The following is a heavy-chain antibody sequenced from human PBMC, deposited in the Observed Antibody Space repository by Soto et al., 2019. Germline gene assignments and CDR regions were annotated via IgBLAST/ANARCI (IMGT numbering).Heavy chain of an antibody. CDR1: GFSFSSYE. CDR3: ASLSGSYGFDP. D-gene: IGHD1-26*01. J-gene: IGHJ5*02. Sequence: EAQLVESGGDLVQPGGSLRLSCAGSGFSFSSYEMHWVRKAPGKGLEWVSYISSSGSDIYYADSVKARFTISRDNAQNFLYLQMNSLRAEDTAVYYCASLSGSYGFDPWGQGTLVTVSS. CDR2: ISSSGSDI. V-gene: IGHV3-48*03.